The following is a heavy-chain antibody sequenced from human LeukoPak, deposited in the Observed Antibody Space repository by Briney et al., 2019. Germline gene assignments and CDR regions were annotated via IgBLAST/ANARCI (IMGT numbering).Heavy chain of an antibody. CDR3: ARGDGEDIVVVYMDV. CDR2: IYSGGST. Sequence: PGGSLRLSCVASGFTVSSYYVSWVRQAPGRGLEWVSVIYSGGSTYYADSVEGRFTVSRDNSKNTLYLEMRSLRAEDTAVYYCARGDGEDIVVVYMDVWGKGTMVTISS. V-gene: IGHV3-53*01. J-gene: IGHJ6*03. CDR1: GFTVSSYY. D-gene: IGHD2-15*01.